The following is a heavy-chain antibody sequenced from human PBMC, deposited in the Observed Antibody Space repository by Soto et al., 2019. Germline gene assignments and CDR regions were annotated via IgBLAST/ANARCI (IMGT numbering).Heavy chain of an antibody. J-gene: IGHJ4*02. Sequence: PGGSLRLSCAASGFTFSSYAMSWVRQAPGKGLEWVSAISGSGGSTYYADSVKGRFTISRDNSENTLYLQMNSLRAEDTAVYYCAKDEVWFGELPFDYWGQGTLVTVSS. CDR1: GFTFSSYA. CDR3: AKDEVWFGELPFDY. CDR2: ISGSGGST. V-gene: IGHV3-23*01. D-gene: IGHD3-10*01.